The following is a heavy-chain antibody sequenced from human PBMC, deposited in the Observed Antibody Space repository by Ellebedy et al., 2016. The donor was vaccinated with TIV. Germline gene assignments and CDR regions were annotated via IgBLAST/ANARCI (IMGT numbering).Heavy chain of an antibody. CDR2: INHSGSA. D-gene: IGHD5-12*01. CDR1: GESFSGYY. V-gene: IGHV4-34*01. Sequence: GSLRLSXAVYGESFSGYYWSWIRQPPGKGPEWIGEINHSGSATYNPSLKSRVTISVDTSKKQFFLKLRSVTAADTAVYYCTRRYSGYNFDYWGQGTPVTVSS. J-gene: IGHJ4*02. CDR3: TRRYSGYNFDY.